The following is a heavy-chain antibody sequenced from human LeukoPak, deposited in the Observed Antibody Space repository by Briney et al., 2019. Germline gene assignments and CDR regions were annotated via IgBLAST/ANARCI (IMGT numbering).Heavy chain of an antibody. Sequence: GGSLRLSCVVSGFTVSGNYMSWVRQAPGKGLEWVSVIYSTGPTYYADSVKGRFTISRDNSKNTLYLQMNSLRAEDTAVYYCARDRRGDYDSNGYYFFSFDIWGQGDNGHRLF. V-gene: IGHV3-66*01. J-gene: IGHJ3*02. CDR3: ARDRRGDYDSNGYYFFSFDI. CDR1: GFTVSGNY. D-gene: IGHD3-22*01. CDR2: IYSTGPT.